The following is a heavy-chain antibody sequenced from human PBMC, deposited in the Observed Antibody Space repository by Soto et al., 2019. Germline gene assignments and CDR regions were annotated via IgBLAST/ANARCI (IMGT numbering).Heavy chain of an antibody. CDR1: GFTFRSYA. D-gene: IGHD2-2*01. CDR2: ISFDGSNK. Sequence: QVQLVESGGGVVQPGRSLRLSCAASGFTFRSYAMHWVRQAPGKGLEWVAAISFDGSNKYYADSVKGRFTISRDNSENTLYLQLNGLRPEDTAVYYCSKGPVIVTRDQLGIYYFDYWGQGTLVTVSS. CDR3: SKGPVIVTRDQLGIYYFDY. J-gene: IGHJ4*02. V-gene: IGHV3-30*18.